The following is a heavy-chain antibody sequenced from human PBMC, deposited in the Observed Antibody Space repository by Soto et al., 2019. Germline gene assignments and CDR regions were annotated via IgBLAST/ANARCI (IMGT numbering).Heavy chain of an antibody. V-gene: IGHV4-34*01. CDR1: GGSFSGYY. J-gene: IGHJ4*02. CDR3: ARRPATGARHFDY. CDR2: INHSGST. Sequence: LALTCAVYGGSFSGYYWSWIRQPPGKGLGWIGEINHSGSTNYNPSLKSRVTISVDTSKNQFSLKLSSVTAADTAVYYCARRPATGARHFDYWGQGTLVTVSS. D-gene: IGHD2-2*01.